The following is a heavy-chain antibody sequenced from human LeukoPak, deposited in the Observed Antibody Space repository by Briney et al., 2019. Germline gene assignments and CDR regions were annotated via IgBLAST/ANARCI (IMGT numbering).Heavy chain of an antibody. Sequence: ASVKVSCKASGGTFTSYAISWVRQAPGQGLEWMGGIIPIFGTANYAQKFQGRVTITADESTSTAYMELSSLRAEDTAVYYCARYVTYCGGDCYYFDYWGQGTLVTVSS. CDR1: GGTFTSYA. V-gene: IGHV1-69*13. CDR2: IIPIFGTA. CDR3: ARYVTYCGGDCYYFDY. J-gene: IGHJ4*02. D-gene: IGHD2-21*02.